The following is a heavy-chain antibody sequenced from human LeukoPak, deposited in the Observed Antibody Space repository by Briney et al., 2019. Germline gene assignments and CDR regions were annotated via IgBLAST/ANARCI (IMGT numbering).Heavy chain of an antibody. J-gene: IGHJ4*02. CDR2: IKEDGSQR. CDR3: ARDRGYNSFDY. V-gene: IGHV3-7*01. Sequence: PGGSLRLSCAASGFTFSRSWMSWVRQAPGKGLEWVASIKEDGSQRNYVGSVKGRFTISRDNAMNSVFLQMISLRAEDTAVYYCARDRGYNSFDYWGQGTLVTVSS. CDR1: GFTFSRSW. D-gene: IGHD6-13*01.